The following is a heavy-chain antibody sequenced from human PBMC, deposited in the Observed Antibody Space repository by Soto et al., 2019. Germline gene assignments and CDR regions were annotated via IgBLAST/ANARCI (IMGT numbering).Heavy chain of an antibody. D-gene: IGHD6-6*01. V-gene: IGHV1-8*01. J-gene: IGHJ4*02. Sequence: QVQLVQSGAEVKKPGASVKVSCKASGYTFTSSDITWVRQATGQGLEWMGWMNPNSGNTGYAQKFQGRVTMTTNTAISTAYMELSSVRSEDTAVYCCATGQRSRSPFDLWGQGTVVTVSS. CDR1: GYTFTSSD. CDR2: MNPNSGNT. CDR3: ATGQRSRSPFDL.